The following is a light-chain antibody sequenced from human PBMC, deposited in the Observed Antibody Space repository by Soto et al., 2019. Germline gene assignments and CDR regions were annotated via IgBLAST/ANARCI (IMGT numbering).Light chain of an antibody. CDR3: AAWDDSLYGYV. CDR2: RNN. V-gene: IGLV1-44*01. J-gene: IGLJ1*01. Sequence: QSVLTQPPSASGTPGQRVTISCSGSSSNIGTNTVNWYQQLPGTAPKLLIYRNNLRPSGVPDRFSGSKSGTSASLAISGLQSEDEADYYCAAWDDSLYGYVFGTGTQLTVL. CDR1: SSNIGTNT.